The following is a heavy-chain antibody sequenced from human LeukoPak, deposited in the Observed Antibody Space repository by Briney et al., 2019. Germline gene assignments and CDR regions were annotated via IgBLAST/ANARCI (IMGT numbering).Heavy chain of an antibody. CDR2: INPSGGST. Sequence: ASVKVSCKASGYTFTGYYMHWVRQAPGQGLEWMGIINPSGGSTSYAQKFQGRVTMTRDTSTSTVYMELSSLRSEDTAVYYCARDGGYYYDSSGYYYWGQGTLVTVSS. V-gene: IGHV1-46*01. D-gene: IGHD3-22*01. CDR3: ARDGGYYYDSSGYYY. CDR1: GYTFTGYY. J-gene: IGHJ4*02.